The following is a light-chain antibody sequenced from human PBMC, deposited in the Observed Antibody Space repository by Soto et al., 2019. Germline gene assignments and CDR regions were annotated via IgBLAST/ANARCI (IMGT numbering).Light chain of an antibody. Sequence: EIVLTQSPGTLSLSPGERATLSCRASQSVSSSYLAWYQQKHGQAPRLLIYGASSRATGIPDRFSGSGSGTDFTLTISRLEPEDFAVYYCQQYGSLFTFGHGTKVDIK. CDR1: QSVSSSY. V-gene: IGKV3-20*01. CDR2: GAS. J-gene: IGKJ3*01. CDR3: QQYGSLFT.